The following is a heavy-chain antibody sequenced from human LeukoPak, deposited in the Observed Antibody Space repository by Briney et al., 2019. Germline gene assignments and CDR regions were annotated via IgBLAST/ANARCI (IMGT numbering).Heavy chain of an antibody. J-gene: IGHJ4*02. V-gene: IGHV3-48*03. CDR1: GFTFSSYE. Sequence: GGSLRLSCAASGFTFSSYEMNWVSQAPGKGLEWVSYISSSGSTIYYADSVKGRFTISRENAKNSLYLQMNSLRAEDTAVYYCAREKYGDYLFDYWGQGTLVTVSS. CDR3: AREKYGDYLFDY. CDR2: ISSSGSTI. D-gene: IGHD4-17*01.